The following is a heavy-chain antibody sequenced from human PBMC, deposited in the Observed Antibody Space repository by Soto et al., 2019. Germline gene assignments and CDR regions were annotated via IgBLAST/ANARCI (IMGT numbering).Heavy chain of an antibody. J-gene: IGHJ6*03. V-gene: IGHV4-59*08. CDR3: ARRDYYYYMDV. Sequence: QVQLQESGPGLVKPSETLSLTCTVSGGSISSYYWSWIRQPPGKGLEWIGYIYYSGSTNYNPSLKGRVTISVDTPKNQFSLKLSSVTAADTAVYYCARRDYYYYMDVWGKGTTVTVSS. CDR2: IYYSGST. CDR1: GGSISSYY.